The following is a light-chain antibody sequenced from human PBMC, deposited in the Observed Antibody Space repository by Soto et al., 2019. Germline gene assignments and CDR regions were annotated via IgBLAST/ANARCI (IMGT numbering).Light chain of an antibody. CDR1: QGIDTS. CDR2: AAS. V-gene: IGKV1-12*01. Sequence: ILLTQSPSSLSASVGDRVTITCRASQGIDTSLAWYQQKPGKAPKLLIYAASSLQTGVPSRFSGSGSGTDFTLTISSLQPEDFGTYYCQQAISFPITFGQGTRLEIK. CDR3: QQAISFPIT. J-gene: IGKJ5*01.